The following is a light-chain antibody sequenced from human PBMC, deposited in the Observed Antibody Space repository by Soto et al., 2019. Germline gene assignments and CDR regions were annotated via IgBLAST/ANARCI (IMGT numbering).Light chain of an antibody. CDR2: KAS. J-gene: IGKJ2*01. V-gene: IGKV1-5*03. CDR3: QQYNSYPYT. Sequence: DIQMTQSPSTLSASVGDRVTITCRARHSISRWLAWYQQNPGKAPKPLIYKASSLESGVPSRFSGSGSGTEFTLTISSMQPDDFATYYCQQYNSYPYTFGQGTKLEIK. CDR1: HSISRW.